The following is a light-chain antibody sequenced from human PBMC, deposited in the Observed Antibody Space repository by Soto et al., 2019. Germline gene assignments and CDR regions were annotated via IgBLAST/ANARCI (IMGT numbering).Light chain of an antibody. CDR3: QQYNFWPLI. J-gene: IGKJ4*01. CDR1: QSVRSN. V-gene: IGKV3-15*01. CDR2: GAS. Sequence: ERVMTQSPATLSVSPGERATLSCRASQSVRSNLAWYQQKPGQAPRLLIYGASTRATGIPARFSGSGSGTEFTLTISSLQSEDFAVYYCQQYNFWPLIFGGGTKVEIK.